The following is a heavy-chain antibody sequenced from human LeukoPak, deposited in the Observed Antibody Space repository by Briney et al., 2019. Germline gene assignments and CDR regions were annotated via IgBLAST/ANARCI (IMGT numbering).Heavy chain of an antibody. J-gene: IGHJ5*02. CDR3: ARDRNILTGYYKDNWFDP. V-gene: IGHV3-7*01. CDR2: IKQDGSEK. CDR1: GFTFSSYW. D-gene: IGHD3-9*01. Sequence: GGSLRLSCAASGFTFSSYWMGWVRQAPGKGLEWVANIKQDGSEKYYVDSVKGRFTISRDNAKNSLYLQMNSLRAEDTAVYYCARDRNILTGYYKDNWFDPWGQGTLVTVSS.